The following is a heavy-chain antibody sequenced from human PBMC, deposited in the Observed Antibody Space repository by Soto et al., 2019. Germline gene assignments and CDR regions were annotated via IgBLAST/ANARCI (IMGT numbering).Heavy chain of an antibody. D-gene: IGHD3-22*01. V-gene: IGHV4-34*01. CDR2: ISHNGST. J-gene: IGHJ6*02. CDR1: GGPFSGYQ. Sequence: SETLSLTCAVYGGPFSGYQWGWIRQPPGKGLEWIGEISHNGSTNQNPSLKNRVTISVDTPKNQFSLKLSSVTAADTAVYYCARQRAVHDSSGNYYRGYYFYGMDVWGQGTTVTVSS. CDR3: ARQRAVHDSSGNYYRGYYFYGMDV.